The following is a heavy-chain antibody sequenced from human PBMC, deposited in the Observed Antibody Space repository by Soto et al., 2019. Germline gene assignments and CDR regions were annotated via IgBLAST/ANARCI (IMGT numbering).Heavy chain of an antibody. Sequence: EVQLVESGGGLVQPGGSLRLSCAASGFTVSSNYMSWVRQAPGKGLECVSVLYSGGSTYYADSVKGRFTISRDSSKNTLHLHMNSLRAEDTAVYYCAREPRNRIAGSTTSEDYWGQGTLVTVSS. V-gene: IGHV3-66*01. CDR3: AREPRNRIAGSTTSEDY. CDR1: GFTVSSNY. D-gene: IGHD1-7*01. J-gene: IGHJ4*02. CDR2: LYSGGST.